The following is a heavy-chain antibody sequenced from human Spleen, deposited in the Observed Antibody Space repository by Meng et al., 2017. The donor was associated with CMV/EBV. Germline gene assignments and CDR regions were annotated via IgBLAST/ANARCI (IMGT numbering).Heavy chain of an antibody. CDR2: TIPFFGTS. CDR1: GGTFSTYA. J-gene: IGHJ5*02. D-gene: IGHD1-7*01. V-gene: IGHV1-69*05. Sequence: SVKVSCKASGGTFSTYAINWVRQAPGQGLEWMGGTIPFFGTSNYAQKFQGRVTITTDESTRTAYLELRSLTSEDTAVYYCARGVAVGITGTTNWFDPWGQGTLVTVSS. CDR3: ARGVAVGITGTTNWFDP.